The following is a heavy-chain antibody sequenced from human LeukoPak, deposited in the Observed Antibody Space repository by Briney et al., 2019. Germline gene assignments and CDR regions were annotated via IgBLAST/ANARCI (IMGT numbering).Heavy chain of an antibody. D-gene: IGHD6-19*01. Sequence: GGSLRLSCAASGFTFSSYSMNWVRQAPGKGLEWVSYISSSSSTIYYADSVKGRFTISRDNAKNSLSLQMNSLSDEDTAVYYCAREERQWLVKGLDYWGQGTLVTVSS. J-gene: IGHJ4*02. V-gene: IGHV3-48*02. CDR3: AREERQWLVKGLDY. CDR2: ISSSSSTI. CDR1: GFTFSSYS.